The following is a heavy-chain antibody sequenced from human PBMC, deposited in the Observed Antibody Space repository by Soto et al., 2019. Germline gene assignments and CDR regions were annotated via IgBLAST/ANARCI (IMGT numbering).Heavy chain of an antibody. D-gene: IGHD3-22*01. J-gene: IGHJ4*02. Sequence: GGSLRLSCAASGFTFSSYGMHWVRQAPGKGLEWVAVISYDGSNKYYADSVKGRFTISRDNSKNTLYLQMNGLRAEDTAVYYSGKDNKVNESSGPKFDYWGKETLVPVSS. CDR3: GKDNKVNESSGPKFDY. CDR2: ISYDGSNK. CDR1: GFTFSSYG. V-gene: IGHV3-30*18.